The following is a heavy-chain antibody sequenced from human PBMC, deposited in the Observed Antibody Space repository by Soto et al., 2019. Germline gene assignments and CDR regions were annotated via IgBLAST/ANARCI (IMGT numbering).Heavy chain of an antibody. CDR2: MNPNSGNT. Sequence: ASVKVSCKASGYTFTGYYMHWVRQAPGQGLEWMGWMNPNSGNTGYAQKFQGRVTMTRNTSISTAYMELSSLRSEDTAVYYCARVGFHCSGGSCYYGMDVWGQGTTVTVSS. D-gene: IGHD2-15*01. J-gene: IGHJ6*02. CDR1: GYTFTGYY. V-gene: IGHV1-8*02. CDR3: ARVGFHCSGGSCYYGMDV.